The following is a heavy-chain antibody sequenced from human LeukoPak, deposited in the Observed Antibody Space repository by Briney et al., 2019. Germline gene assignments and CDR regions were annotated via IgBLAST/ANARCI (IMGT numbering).Heavy chain of an antibody. CDR3: ATSRVVGYYYDSSGLDY. Sequence: GASVKVSCKASGYTFTGYYMHWVRQAPGKGLEWMGGFDPEDGETIYAQKFQGSVTMTEDTSTDTAYMELSSLRSEDTAVYYCATSRVVGYYYDSSGLDYWGQGTLVTVSS. V-gene: IGHV1-24*01. CDR2: FDPEDGET. D-gene: IGHD3-22*01. CDR1: GYTFTGYY. J-gene: IGHJ4*02.